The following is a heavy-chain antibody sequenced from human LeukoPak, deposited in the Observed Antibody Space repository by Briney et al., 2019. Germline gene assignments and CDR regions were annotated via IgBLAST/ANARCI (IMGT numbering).Heavy chain of an antibody. CDR1: GGSISSYY. V-gene: IGHV4-59*01. Sequence: NSSETLSLTCTVSGGSISSYYWSWIRQPPGKGLEWIGYIYYSGTTDYNPSLKSRVTISVDTSNNQFSLKVSSVTAADTAVYYCARSSGAYRSFDYCGQGTLVPVSS. D-gene: IGHD1-26*01. J-gene: IGHJ4*02. CDR2: IYYSGTT. CDR3: ARSSGAYRSFDY.